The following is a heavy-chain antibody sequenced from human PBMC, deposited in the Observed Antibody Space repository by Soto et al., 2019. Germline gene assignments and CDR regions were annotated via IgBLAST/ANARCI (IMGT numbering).Heavy chain of an antibody. CDR3: AREGGDIASSFTVNGLDV. V-gene: IGHV3-33*01. J-gene: IGHJ6*02. CDR1: GFTFSSYG. D-gene: IGHD5-12*01. Sequence: QVQLVASGGGVVQPGRSLRLSCAASGFTFSSYGMHWVRQAPGKGLEWVAVIWYDGSNKYYADSVKGRFTISRDNSKNTVYLQMNSLRAEDTAVYYCAREGGDIASSFTVNGLDVWGQGTTVTVSS. CDR2: IWYDGSNK.